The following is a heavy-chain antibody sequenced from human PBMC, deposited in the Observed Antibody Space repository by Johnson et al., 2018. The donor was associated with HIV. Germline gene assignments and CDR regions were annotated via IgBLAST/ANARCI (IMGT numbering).Heavy chain of an antibody. CDR1: GFTFSSYA. Sequence: VQLVESGGGVVQPGRSLRLSCAASGFTFSSYAMHWVRQAPGKGLEWVAVLSYDGSNKYYADSVQGRFTISRDNSKNTLYLQMNSLRAEDTAVYYCARDWRGDSSGYYYFFSFDIWGQGTMVTVSS. CDR2: LSYDGSNK. V-gene: IGHV3-30*04. J-gene: IGHJ3*02. D-gene: IGHD3-22*01. CDR3: ARDWRGDSSGYYYFFSFDI.